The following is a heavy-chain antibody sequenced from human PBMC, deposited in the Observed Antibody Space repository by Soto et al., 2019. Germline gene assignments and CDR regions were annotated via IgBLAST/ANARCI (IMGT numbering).Heavy chain of an antibody. CDR1: GYTFTSYD. J-gene: IGHJ3*02. Sequence: QVQLVQSGAEVKKPGASVKVSCKASGYTFTSYDINWVRQATGQGLEWMGWTNPNSGNTGYAQKFQGSVTMTRNTSISTAYMELSSLRSEDTAVYYCARGINYYASGDDAFDIWGQGTMVTVSS. D-gene: IGHD3-10*01. V-gene: IGHV1-8*01. CDR3: ARGINYYASGDDAFDI. CDR2: TNPNSGNT.